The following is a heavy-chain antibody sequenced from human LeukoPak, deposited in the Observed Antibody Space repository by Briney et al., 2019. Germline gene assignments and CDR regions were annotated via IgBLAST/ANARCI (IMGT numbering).Heavy chain of an antibody. V-gene: IGHV3-21*01. Sequence: GGSLRLSCAASGFTFSSYSMNWVRQAPGKGLEWVSSISSSSSYIYYADSVKGRFTISRDNAKNTLYLQMNSLRAEDTAVYYCARDGVEFYNWFDPWGQGTLVTVSS. CDR3: ARDGVEFYNWFDP. CDR2: ISSSSSYI. D-gene: IGHD2-21*01. CDR1: GFTFSSYS. J-gene: IGHJ5*02.